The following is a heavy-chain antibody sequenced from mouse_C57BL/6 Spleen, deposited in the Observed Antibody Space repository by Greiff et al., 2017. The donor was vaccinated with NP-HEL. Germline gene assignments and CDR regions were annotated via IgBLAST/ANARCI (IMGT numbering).Heavy chain of an antibody. V-gene: IGHV1-82*01. J-gene: IGHJ2*01. Sequence: VQLQQSGPELVKPGASVKISCKASGYAFSSSWMNWVKQRPGKGLEWIGRIYPGDGDTNYNGKFKGKATLTADKSSSTAYMQLSSLTSEDSAVYFGARLRRGYWGQGTTLTVSS. CDR2: IYPGDGDT. CDR3: ARLRRGY. CDR1: GYAFSSSW. D-gene: IGHD2-12*01.